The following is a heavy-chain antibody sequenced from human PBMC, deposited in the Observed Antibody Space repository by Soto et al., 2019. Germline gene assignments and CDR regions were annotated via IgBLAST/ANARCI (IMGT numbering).Heavy chain of an antibody. V-gene: IGHV3-9*01. Sequence: GGSLRLSCAASGFIFDDHAMHWVRQAPRKGLEWVSGISWSSGGIGYAGSVKGRFTISRDNAKNSLYLQMSSLRPEDTALYYCARDIGSAAADTYYYYGLDVWGQGTTVTVSS. J-gene: IGHJ6*02. CDR3: ARDIGSAAADTYYYYGLDV. CDR1: GFIFDDHA. CDR2: ISWSSGGI. D-gene: IGHD6-13*01.